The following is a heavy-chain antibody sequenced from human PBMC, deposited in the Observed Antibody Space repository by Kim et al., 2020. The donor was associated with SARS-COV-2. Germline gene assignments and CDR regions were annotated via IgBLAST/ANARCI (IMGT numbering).Heavy chain of an antibody. J-gene: IGHJ4*02. Sequence: GGSLRLSCAASGFNFNDYYMRWIRQAPGKGLEWVSYISSSGSTTYYADSVKGRFTISRDNAKNSLYLQMNSLRAEDTAVYYCARGGPYYDILTGWDSGTLGYWGQRTPVTVSS. D-gene: IGHD3-9*01. CDR3: ARGGPYYDILTGWDSGTLGY. CDR1: GFNFNDYY. V-gene: IGHV3-11*01. CDR2: ISSSGSTT.